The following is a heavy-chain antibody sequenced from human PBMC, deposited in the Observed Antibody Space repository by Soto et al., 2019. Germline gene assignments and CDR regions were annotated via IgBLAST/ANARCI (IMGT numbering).Heavy chain of an antibody. CDR1: GGSISSGGYY. CDR3: ARSVFP. Sequence: TSETLSLTCTVSGGSISSGGYYWNWIRQHPGKGLEWIGYIYYIGSTYYNPSLKSRVTISLDTSKNRFSLKLSSVTAADTAVYYCARSVFPWGQGTLVTVSS. J-gene: IGHJ5*02. CDR2: IYYIGST. V-gene: IGHV4-31*03.